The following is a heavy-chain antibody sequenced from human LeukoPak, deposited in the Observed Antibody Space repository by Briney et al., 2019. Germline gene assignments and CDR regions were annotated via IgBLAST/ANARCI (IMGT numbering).Heavy chain of an antibody. CDR1: AGSISIYY. V-gene: IGHV4-59*01. D-gene: IGHD6-6*01. CDR2: IYYRGST. J-gene: IGHJ4*02. Sequence: PSETLSLTCIVVAGSISIYYGSCIRQLDGNLLGWIGYIYYRGSTNYNPSLKSRVTISVDTSKNQFSLKLSSVTAADTAVYYCARSSSIAAPIDYWGQGTLVTVSS. CDR3: ARSSSIAAPIDY.